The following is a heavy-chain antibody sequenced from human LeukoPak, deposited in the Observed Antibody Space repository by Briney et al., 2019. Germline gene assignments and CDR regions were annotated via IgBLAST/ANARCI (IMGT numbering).Heavy chain of an antibody. CDR1: GGTFSSYA. CDR3: ASPQSGSYDSEFDY. D-gene: IGHD1-26*01. Sequence: SVTVSCKASGGTFSSYAISWVRQAPGQGLEWMGGIIPIFGTANYAQKFQGRVTITADESTSTAYMELSSLRSEDTAVYYCASPQSGSYDSEFDYWGQGTLVTVSS. V-gene: IGHV1-69*13. CDR2: IIPIFGTA. J-gene: IGHJ4*02.